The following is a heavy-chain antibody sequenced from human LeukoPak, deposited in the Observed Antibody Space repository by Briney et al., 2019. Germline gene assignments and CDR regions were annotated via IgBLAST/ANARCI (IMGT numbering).Heavy chain of an antibody. J-gene: IGHJ1*01. CDR2: ISYDGSNK. CDR3: ARPYYSYYYDSSGFQH. CDR1: GFTFSSYA. V-gene: IGHV3-30*04. Sequence: GGSLRLSCAASGFTFSSYAMLWVRQAPGKGLEWVAVISYDGSNKYYADSVKGRFTISRDNSKNTLYLQMNRLRAEDTAVYYCARPYYSYYYDSSGFQHWGQGTLVTVSS. D-gene: IGHD3-22*01.